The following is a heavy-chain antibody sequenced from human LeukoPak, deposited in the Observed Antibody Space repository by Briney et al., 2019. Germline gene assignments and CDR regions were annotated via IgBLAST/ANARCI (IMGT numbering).Heavy chain of an antibody. CDR1: RFTFSSYS. Sequence: GGSLRLSCAASRFTFSSYSMNWVRQAPGKGLEWVSYISSSSSTIYYADSVKGRFTISRDNAKNSLYLQMNSLRAEDTAVYYCARTRRELLRREWFDPWGQGTLVTVSS. V-gene: IGHV3-48*01. J-gene: IGHJ5*02. CDR3: ARTRRELLRREWFDP. CDR2: ISSSSSTI. D-gene: IGHD1-26*01.